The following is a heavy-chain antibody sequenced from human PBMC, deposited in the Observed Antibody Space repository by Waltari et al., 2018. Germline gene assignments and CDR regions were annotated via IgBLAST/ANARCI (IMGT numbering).Heavy chain of an antibody. J-gene: IGHJ4*02. V-gene: IGHV3-30-3*01. CDR2: ISFDGSNK. CDR3: ARESYGS. CDR1: GFTFSSYA. D-gene: IGHD5-18*01. Sequence: QVQLVESGGGVVQPGRSLRLSCAASGFTFSSYAMHWVRQAPGKGRGWCAVISFDGSNKNYAVSVKGRFTISRDNSKNTLYLQMNSLRAEDTAVYYCARESYGSWGQGTLVTVSS.